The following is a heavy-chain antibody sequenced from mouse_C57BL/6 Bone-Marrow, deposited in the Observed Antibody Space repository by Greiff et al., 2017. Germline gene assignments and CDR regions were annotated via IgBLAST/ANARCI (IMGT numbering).Heavy chain of an antibody. CDR1: GYTFTNYW. J-gene: IGHJ4*01. D-gene: IGHD1-3*01. V-gene: IGHV1-64*01. CDR3: ASAKSSDVGGAMDY. CDR2: MHPNGGSP. Sequence: QVQLQQPGAELVKPGASVKLSCKASGYTFTNYWMHWVKQRPGQGLEWIGMMHPNGGSPDYNEKFKSEATLSVDKSSRTAYMELSSLTSEDSAVYYCASAKSSDVGGAMDYWGQGTSVTVSS.